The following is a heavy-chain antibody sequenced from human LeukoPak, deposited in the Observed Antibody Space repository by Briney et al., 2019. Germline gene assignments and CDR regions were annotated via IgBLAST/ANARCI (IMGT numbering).Heavy chain of an antibody. V-gene: IGHV3-21*04. Sequence: GGSLRLSCAASGFTFSSYSMNWVRQAPGKGLEWVSSISSSSSYIYYADSVKGRFTISRDNAKNSLYLQMNSLRAEDTAVYYCAKGIAVAGNYYFDYWGQGTLVTVSS. J-gene: IGHJ4*02. CDR3: AKGIAVAGNYYFDY. D-gene: IGHD6-19*01. CDR2: ISSSSSYI. CDR1: GFTFSSYS.